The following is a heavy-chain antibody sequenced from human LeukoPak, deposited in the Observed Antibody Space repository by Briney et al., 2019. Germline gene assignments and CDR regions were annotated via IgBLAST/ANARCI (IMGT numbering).Heavy chain of an antibody. J-gene: IGHJ4*02. CDR3: ATFRGFDY. D-gene: IGHD3-10*01. V-gene: IGHV1-8*03. CDR1: GYTFTSYD. Sequence: GASVKVSCKASGYTFTSYDIHWGRKATGEGVEWMGWMNPNSGDTGYAQKFQGRVTITRNTSMSTAYMELYSLRSEDTAVYYCATFRGFDYWGQGTLVTVSS. CDR2: MNPNSGDT.